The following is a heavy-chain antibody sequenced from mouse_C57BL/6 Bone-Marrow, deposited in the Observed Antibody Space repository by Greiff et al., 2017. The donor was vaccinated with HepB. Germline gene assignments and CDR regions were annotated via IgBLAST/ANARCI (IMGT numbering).Heavy chain of an antibody. CDR3: ATAYYYGSSPFAY. CDR1: GYSFTGYF. J-gene: IGHJ3*01. D-gene: IGHD1-1*01. V-gene: IGHV1-20*01. Sequence: EVKLVESGPELVKPGDSVKISCKASGYSFTGYFMNWVMQSHGKSLEWIGRINPYNGDTFYNQKFKGKATLTVDKSSSTAHMELRSLTSEDSAVYYCATAYYYGSSPFAYWGQGTLVTVSA. CDR2: INPYNGDT.